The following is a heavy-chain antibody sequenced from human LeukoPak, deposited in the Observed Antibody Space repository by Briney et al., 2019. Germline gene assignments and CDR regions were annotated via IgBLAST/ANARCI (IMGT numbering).Heavy chain of an antibody. V-gene: IGHV3-21*01. CDR1: GFTFSSYW. Sequence: PGGSLRLSCAASGFTFSSYWMNWVRQAPGKGLEWVSSIGSSSSYIYYADSVKGRFTISRDNAKNSLHLQMNSLRAEDTAVYYCAKNYYDSSGLFDYWGQGTLVIVSS. CDR2: IGSSSSYI. CDR3: AKNYYDSSGLFDY. D-gene: IGHD3-22*01. J-gene: IGHJ4*02.